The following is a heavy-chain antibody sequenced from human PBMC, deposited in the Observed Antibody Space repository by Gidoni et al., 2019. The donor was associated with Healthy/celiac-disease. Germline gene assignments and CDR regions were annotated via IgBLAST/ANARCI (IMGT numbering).Heavy chain of an antibody. CDR2: IYTSGST. CDR3: ARGPLHLGAIGYFDY. D-gene: IGHD3-16*01. Sequence: QVQLQESGPGLVKPSQTLSLTCTVSGGSISSGSYYWSWIRQPAGKGLEWIGRIYTSGSTNYNPSLKSRVTISVDTSKNQFSLKLSSVTAADTAVYYCARGPLHLGAIGYFDYWGQGTLVTVSS. V-gene: IGHV4-61*02. J-gene: IGHJ4*02. CDR1: GGSISSGSYY.